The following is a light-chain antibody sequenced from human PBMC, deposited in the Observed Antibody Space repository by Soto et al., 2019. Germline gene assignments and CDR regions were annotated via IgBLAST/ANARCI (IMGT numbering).Light chain of an antibody. V-gene: IGLV2-14*01. CDR2: EVR. CDR1: MRDVGAYNL. J-gene: IGLJ1*01. Sequence: QSALTQPASVSGSAGQSITISCSGTMRDVGAYNLVSWYQQHPGTAPKLIIYEVRNRPSGISSRFSGSRSGNTASLTISGLQSEDEADYYCSSYAGSSNVFGTGTKVTVL. CDR3: SSYAGSSNV.